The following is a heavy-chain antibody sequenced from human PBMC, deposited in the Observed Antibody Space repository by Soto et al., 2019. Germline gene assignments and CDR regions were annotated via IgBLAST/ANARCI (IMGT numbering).Heavy chain of an antibody. CDR3: ASLMSEGAYWFDP. CDR1: GGSISSGGYY. J-gene: IGHJ5*02. Sequence: SETLSLTCTVSGGSISSGGYYWSWIRQHPGKGLEWIGYIYYSGSTYYNPSLKSRVTISVDTSKNQFSLKLSSVTAADTAVYYCASLMSEGAYWFDPWGQGTLVTVSS. CDR2: IYYSGST. V-gene: IGHV4-31*03.